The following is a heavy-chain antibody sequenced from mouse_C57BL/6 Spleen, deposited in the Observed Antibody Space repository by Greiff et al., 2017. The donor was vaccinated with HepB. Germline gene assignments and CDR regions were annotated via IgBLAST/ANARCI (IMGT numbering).Heavy chain of an antibody. CDR1: GFTFSSYT. CDR3: ARNEYYGSSPFAY. Sequence: EVKLVESGGGLVKPGGSLKLSCAASGFTFSSYTMSWVRQTPEKRLEWVATISGGGGNTYYPDSVKGRFTISRDNAKNTLYLQMSSLRSEDTALDYCARNEYYGSSPFAYWGQVTLVTVSA. CDR2: ISGGGGNT. J-gene: IGHJ3*01. D-gene: IGHD1-1*01. V-gene: IGHV5-9*01.